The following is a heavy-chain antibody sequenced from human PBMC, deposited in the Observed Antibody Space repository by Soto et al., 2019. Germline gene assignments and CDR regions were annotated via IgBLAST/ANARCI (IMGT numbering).Heavy chain of an antibody. CDR1: GFTFSSYS. Sequence: GGSLRLSCAASGFTFSSYSMNWVRQAPGKGLEWVSYISSSSSTIYYADSVKGRFTISRDNAKNSLYLQMNSLRAEDTAVYYCARDLATFGRYYYYYMDVWGKGTTVTVSS. CDR2: ISSSSSTI. D-gene: IGHD3-3*01. CDR3: ARDLATFGRYYYYYMDV. J-gene: IGHJ6*03. V-gene: IGHV3-48*01.